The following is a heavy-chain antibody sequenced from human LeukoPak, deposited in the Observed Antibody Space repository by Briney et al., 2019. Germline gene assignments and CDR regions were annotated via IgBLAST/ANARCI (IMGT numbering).Heavy chain of an antibody. CDR1: GGSFSGYY. D-gene: IGHD3-22*01. J-gene: IGHJ4*02. CDR3: ARVTGYMIEDYFDY. CDR2: INHSGST. Sequence: SETLSLTCAVYGGSFSGYYWSWIRQPPGKGLEWIGEINHSGSTNYNPSLKSRVTISVDTSKNQFSLKLSSVTAVDTAVYYCARVTGYMIEDYFDYWGQGTLVTVSS. V-gene: IGHV4-34*01.